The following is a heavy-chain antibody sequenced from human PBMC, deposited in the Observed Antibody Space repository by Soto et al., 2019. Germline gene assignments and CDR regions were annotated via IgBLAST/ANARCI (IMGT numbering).Heavy chain of an antibody. CDR2: IYHSGST. J-gene: IGHJ5*02. D-gene: IGHD6-25*01. Sequence: QVQLQESGPGLVKPSQTLSLTCTVSGGSISSGGYYWSWIRQHPGKGLEWIGYIYHSGSTYYNPSRKSRVTRSVDTSKNQFSLKVSSVTAADTPVYYCAREAAGILNWFDPWGQGTLVTVSS. CDR1: GGSISSGGYY. V-gene: IGHV4-31*03. CDR3: AREAAGILNWFDP.